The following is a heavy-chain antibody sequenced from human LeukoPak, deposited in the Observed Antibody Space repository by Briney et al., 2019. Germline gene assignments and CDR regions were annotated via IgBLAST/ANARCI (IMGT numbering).Heavy chain of an antibody. Sequence: PGGSLRLSCAGSGFTFSNYWMSWVRQAPGKGLEWVANIKTDGSESYYVDSVKGRFTISRDNVKNSLYLQMNSLGAEDTAVYYCARDGTYSGYYFDYWGQGTLVTVSS. CDR1: GFTFSNYW. D-gene: IGHD1-26*01. CDR2: IKTDGSES. CDR3: ARDGTYSGYYFDY. J-gene: IGHJ4*02. V-gene: IGHV3-7*05.